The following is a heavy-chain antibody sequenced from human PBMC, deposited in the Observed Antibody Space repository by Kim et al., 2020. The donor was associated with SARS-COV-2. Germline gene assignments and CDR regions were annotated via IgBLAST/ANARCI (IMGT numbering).Heavy chain of an antibody. CDR3: ARVGYISNWYGGQFDY. D-gene: IGHD6-13*01. V-gene: IGHV3-30*04. CDR1: GFTFSSYT. J-gene: IGHJ4*02. CDR2: ISHDGSHK. Sequence: GGSLRLSCAASGFTFSSYTMHWVRQAPGKGLEWVTLISHDGSHKDYADSVKGRFTISRDNSQDTLHVQMNSLRAEDTAVYYCARVGYISNWYGGQFDYWGQGTLVTVSS.